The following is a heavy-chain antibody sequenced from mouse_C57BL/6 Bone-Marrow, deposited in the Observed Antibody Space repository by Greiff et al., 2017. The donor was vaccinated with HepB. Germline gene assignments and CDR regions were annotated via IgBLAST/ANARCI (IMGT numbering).Heavy chain of an antibody. CDR2: IYPSSGNT. CDR1: GYTFTSYG. D-gene: IGHD1-1*01. J-gene: IGHJ3*01. V-gene: IGHV1-81*01. Sequence: QVHVKQSGAELARPGASVKLSCKASGYTFTSYGISWVKQRTGQGLEWIGEIYPSSGNTYYNEKFKGKATLTADKSSSTAYMELRSLTSEDSAVYFCARGRHVTAVVATRFAYWGQGTLVTVSA. CDR3: ARGRHVTAVVATRFAY.